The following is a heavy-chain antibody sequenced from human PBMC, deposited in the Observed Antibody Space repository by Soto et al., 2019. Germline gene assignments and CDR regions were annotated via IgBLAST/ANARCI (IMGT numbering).Heavy chain of an antibody. V-gene: IGHV3-23*01. J-gene: IGHJ4*02. D-gene: IGHD3-16*02. CDR2: ISGSTSGT. CDR3: AKDRGFIDPFDY. Sequence: EVQLLESGGGLVQPGASLRLSCAASGFAFSSYAMSWVRQAPGKGLEWVSSISGSTSGTYYADAVKGRFTISRDNSNNTLSLQMNSLRAEDTAFHYCAKDRGFIDPFDYWGQGALVTVSS. CDR1: GFAFSSYA.